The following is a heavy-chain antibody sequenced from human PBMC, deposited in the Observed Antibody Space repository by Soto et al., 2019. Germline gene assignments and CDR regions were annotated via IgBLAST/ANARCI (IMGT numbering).Heavy chain of an antibody. D-gene: IGHD2-2*01. Sequence: EVQLVESGGDLVQPGGSLRLSCAASGFSFSGHWMHWVRQVPGKGLEWVSRINTDGGSSAYADSVMGRFTISRDNAKNTLYLQMNGLRAEDTAVYYCAREAGYCSRTSCYRRAFDTWGQGTTVTVSS. CDR2: INTDGGSS. J-gene: IGHJ3*02. CDR1: GFSFSGHW. CDR3: AREAGYCSRTSCYRRAFDT. V-gene: IGHV3-74*03.